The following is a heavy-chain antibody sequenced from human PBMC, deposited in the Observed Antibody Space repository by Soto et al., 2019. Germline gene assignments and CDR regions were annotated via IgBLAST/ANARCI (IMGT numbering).Heavy chain of an antibody. CDR2: TYYSGST. CDR3: ARVRGTAGKVYFDY. V-gene: IGHV4-59*07. D-gene: IGHD6-13*01. CDR1: GGSMIAYY. Sequence: PSDTLSVTCTVSGGSMIAYYWNWMRQPPGKGLQWIGYTYYSGSTTYNPSLKSRVTISVDSSKNQFSLKLDSVTPADTAVYYCARVRGTAGKVYFDYSGLVTILTV. J-gene: IGHJ4*02.